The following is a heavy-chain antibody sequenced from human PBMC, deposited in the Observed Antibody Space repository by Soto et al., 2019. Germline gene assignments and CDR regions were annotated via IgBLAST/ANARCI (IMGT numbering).Heavy chain of an antibody. Sequence: QAQLVQSGAEVKQPGASVKVSCKSSGYTFTHYAMHWLRQAPGQGLEWRGWINTDNGNTAFSPKFQGRVSITMDQSGSTGYGDLGSLISEDTAVYYCARKGDSRIPRDTFDIWGQGTVVTVAS. CDR2: INTDNGNT. CDR3: ARKGDSRIPRDTFDI. V-gene: IGHV1-3*04. D-gene: IGHD5-18*01. CDR1: GYTFTHYA. J-gene: IGHJ3*02.